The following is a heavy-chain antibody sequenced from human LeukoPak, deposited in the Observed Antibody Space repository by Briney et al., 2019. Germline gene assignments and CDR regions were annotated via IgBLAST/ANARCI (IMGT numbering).Heavy chain of an antibody. CDR1: GFTFSSYA. D-gene: IGHD1-14*01. CDR2: ISGSGGST. V-gene: IGHV3-23*01. CDR3: GKDLSFNRGGLGY. Sequence: GASLRLSCAASGFTFSSYAMSWVRQAPGKGLEWVSAISGSGGSTYYAGSVKGRFTISRDNSKNTVYLQMNSLRAEDTAVYYWGKDLSFNRGGLGYGGQGPLVTVSS. J-gene: IGHJ4*02.